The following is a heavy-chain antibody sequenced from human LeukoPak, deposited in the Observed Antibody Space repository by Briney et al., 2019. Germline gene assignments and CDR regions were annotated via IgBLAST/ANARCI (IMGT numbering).Heavy chain of an antibody. J-gene: IGHJ6*02. V-gene: IGHV3-23*01. CDR1: GFTFSSYA. CDR3: AKAPLEDDFWSGYYGGYYGMDV. D-gene: IGHD3-3*01. CDR2: ISGSGGST. Sequence: GGSLRLSCAASGFTFSSYAMSWVRQAPGKGLEWVSAISGSGGSTYYADSVKGRFTISRDNSKNTLYLQMNSLRAEDTAVYYCAKAPLEDDFWSGYYGGYYGMDVWGQGTLVTVSS.